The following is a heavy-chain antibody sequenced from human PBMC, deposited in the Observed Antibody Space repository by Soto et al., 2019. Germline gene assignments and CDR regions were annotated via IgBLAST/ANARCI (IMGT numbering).Heavy chain of an antibody. D-gene: IGHD3-9*01. V-gene: IGHV4-34*01. J-gene: IGHJ6*02. Sequence: SETLSLTCAVYGGSFSGYYWSWIRQPPGKGLEWIGEINHSGSTNYNPSLKSRVTISVDTSKNQFSLKLSSVTAADTAVYYCARVRLYYDILTGYYNSLYYYYGMDVWGQGTTVTVSS. CDR3: ARVRLYYDILTGYYNSLYYYYGMDV. CDR1: GGSFSGYY. CDR2: INHSGST.